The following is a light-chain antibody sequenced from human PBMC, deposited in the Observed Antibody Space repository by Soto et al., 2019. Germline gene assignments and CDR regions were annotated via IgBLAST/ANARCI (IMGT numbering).Light chain of an antibody. CDR1: EAISIH. V-gene: IGKV1-27*01. Sequence: DTQMTQAPYSLSASVGDRVTITRRQSEAISIHLAWYQQKPGKVPILLIYGASPLQSRVPSRFRVSGSGTDFTLTISSLQPGDVATYDHHKYNNVPFTFGPGTKVEIK. J-gene: IGKJ3*01. CDR3: HKYNNVPFT. CDR2: GAS.